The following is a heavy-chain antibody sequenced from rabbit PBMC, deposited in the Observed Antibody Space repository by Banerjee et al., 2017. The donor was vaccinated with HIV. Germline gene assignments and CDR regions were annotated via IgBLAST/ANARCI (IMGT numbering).Heavy chain of an antibody. CDR1: GFSFSNKYV. D-gene: IGHD2-1*01. CDR3: GRENYYDYCYWSL. Sequence: QEQLEESGGDLVKPEGSLTLTCTASGFSFSNKYVMCWVRQAPGKGLEWIACINTSTGNTVYASWAKGRFTISKTSSTTVTLQMTSLTAADTATYFCGRENYYDYCYWSLWGPGTLVTVS. CDR2: INTSTGNT. V-gene: IGHV1S45*01. J-gene: IGHJ4*01.